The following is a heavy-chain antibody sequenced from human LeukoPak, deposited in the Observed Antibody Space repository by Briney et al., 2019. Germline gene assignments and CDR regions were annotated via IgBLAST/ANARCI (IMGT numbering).Heavy chain of an antibody. V-gene: IGHV3-30-3*01. Sequence: GRSLRLSCAVSGLTLSSYAMHWVRQAPGKGLEWVAVISYDGSNKYYADSVKGRFTISRDNSENTLDLQMNGLRAEDTAVYYCARYPGTTGRRGNWFDPWGQGTLVTVSS. CDR1: GLTLSSYA. CDR3: ARYPGTTGRRGNWFDP. J-gene: IGHJ5*02. CDR2: ISYDGSNK. D-gene: IGHD1-1*01.